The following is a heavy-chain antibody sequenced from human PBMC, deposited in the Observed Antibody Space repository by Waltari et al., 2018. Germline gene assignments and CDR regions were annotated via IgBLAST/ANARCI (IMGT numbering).Heavy chain of an antibody. J-gene: IGHJ5*02. Sequence: QVQLQQWGAGLLKPSETLSLTCAVYGGSFSGYYWSWIRQPPGKGLAWIGEINHSGSTNYNPSLKSRVTISVDTSKNQFSLKLSSVTAADTAVYYCARPYYYDSSGYYYVRRLKTNWFDPWGQGTLVTVSS. V-gene: IGHV4-34*01. CDR1: GGSFSGYY. CDR3: ARPYYYDSSGYYYVRRLKTNWFDP. CDR2: INHSGST. D-gene: IGHD3-22*01.